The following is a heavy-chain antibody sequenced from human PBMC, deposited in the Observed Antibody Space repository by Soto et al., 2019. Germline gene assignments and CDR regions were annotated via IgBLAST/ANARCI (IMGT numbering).Heavy chain of an antibody. CDR1: GGSISSYY. D-gene: IGHD5-18*01. CDR3: AVTTRYSDGGGYGFDP. Sequence: QVQLQESGPGLVKPSETLSLTCTVSGGSISSYYWSWIRQPPGKGLEWIGYSYYSVSTKYNPSLKSRVTISVDTSKNQVSLQLRSVTAADRAVYYGAVTTRYSDGGGYGFDPWGQGTLVTVSS. CDR2: SYYSVST. V-gene: IGHV4-59*13. J-gene: IGHJ5*02.